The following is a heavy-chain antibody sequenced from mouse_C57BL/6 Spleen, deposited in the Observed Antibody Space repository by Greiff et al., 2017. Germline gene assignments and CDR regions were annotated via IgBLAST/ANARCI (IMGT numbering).Heavy chain of an antibody. D-gene: IGHD2-5*01. CDR2: ILPGSGST. CDR3: ARSNYSNSYFDY. Sequence: VQLQQSGAELMKPGASVKLSCKATGYTFTGYWLEWVKQRPGHGLEWIGEILPGSGSTNYNAKFKGKATFTADTSSNTAYMQLSSLTTEDSAIYYCARSNYSNSYFDYWGQGTTLTVSS. CDR1: GYTFTGYW. V-gene: IGHV1-9*01. J-gene: IGHJ2*01.